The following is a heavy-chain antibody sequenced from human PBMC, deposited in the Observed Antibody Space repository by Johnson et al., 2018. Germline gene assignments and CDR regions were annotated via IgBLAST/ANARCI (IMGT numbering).Heavy chain of an antibody. CDR2: ISYDGSNK. CDR1: GFTFRSYG. Sequence: QVQLVESGGGVVQPGRSLRLACAASGFTFRSYGMHWVRQAPGKGLEGVAVISYDGSNKYYEDSVKGRFTISRENSKNTLYLQMNSLRAEDTAVYYCAKEGSGSFLDVWGKGTTVTVSS. V-gene: IGHV3-30*18. CDR3: AKEGSGSFLDV. D-gene: IGHD3-10*01. J-gene: IGHJ6*04.